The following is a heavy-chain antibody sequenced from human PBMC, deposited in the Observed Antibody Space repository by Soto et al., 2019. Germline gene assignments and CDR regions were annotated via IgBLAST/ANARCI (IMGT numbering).Heavy chain of an antibody. CDR1: GGSISSGGYY. CDR2: ISYSGST. Sequence: QVQLQESGPGLVKPSQTLSLTCTVSGGSISSGGYYWSWIRQHPGKVLAWIGYISYSGSTYYNSSLKSRVTISVDTSKNQFSLKLTSVTAADTAVYYCAREGAGPKGSSSWPDDAFDIWGQGTMVTVSS. J-gene: IGHJ3*02. CDR3: AREGAGPKGSSSWPDDAFDI. D-gene: IGHD6-13*01. V-gene: IGHV4-31*03.